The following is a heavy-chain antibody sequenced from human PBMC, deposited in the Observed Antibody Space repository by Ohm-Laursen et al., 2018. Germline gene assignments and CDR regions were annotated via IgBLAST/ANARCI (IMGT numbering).Heavy chain of an antibody. V-gene: IGHV3-7*01. CDR2: IKQDGSEK. Sequence: PRLSCSASEVTFSSYWMSWVRQAPGKGLEWVANIKQDGSEKRYVDSVKGRFTIYRDNAKNSLYLQMNSLRAEDTAVYYCVRDRRGGSIELRAGGQGALVTVSS. CDR3: VRDRRGGSIELRA. CDR1: EVTFSSYW. D-gene: IGHD6-6*01. J-gene: IGHJ4*02.